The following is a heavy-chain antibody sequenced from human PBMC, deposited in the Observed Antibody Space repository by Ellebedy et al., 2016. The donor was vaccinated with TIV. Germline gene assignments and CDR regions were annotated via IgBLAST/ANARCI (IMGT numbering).Heavy chain of an antibody. J-gene: IGHJ4*02. Sequence: SENLSLTCTVSGYSISSGYYWGWIRQHPGKGLEWIGYIYYSGSTNYNPSLKSRVTISVDTSRNQFSLKLTSVTAADTAVYYCARDRELGYWGQGTLVTVSS. CDR3: ARDRELGY. V-gene: IGHV4-61*01. D-gene: IGHD3-16*01. CDR1: GYSISSGYY. CDR2: IYYSGST.